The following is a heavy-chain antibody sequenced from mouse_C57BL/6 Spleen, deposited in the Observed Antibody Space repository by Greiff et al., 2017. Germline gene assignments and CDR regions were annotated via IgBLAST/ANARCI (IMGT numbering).Heavy chain of an antibody. CDR3: ARGSLDYGSSYGFAY. Sequence: VQLQQSGAELVRPGSSVKLSCKASGYTFTSYWMHWVKQRPIQGLEWIGNIDPSDSETHYNQKFKDKATLTVDKSSSTAYMQLSSLTSEDSAVYYCARGSLDYGSSYGFAYWGQGTLVTVSA. D-gene: IGHD1-1*01. V-gene: IGHV1-52*01. CDR2: IDPSDSET. CDR1: GYTFTSYW. J-gene: IGHJ3*01.